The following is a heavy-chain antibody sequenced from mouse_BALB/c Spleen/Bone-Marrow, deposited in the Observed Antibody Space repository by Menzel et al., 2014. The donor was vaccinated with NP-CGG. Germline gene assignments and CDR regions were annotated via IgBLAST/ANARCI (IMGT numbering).Heavy chain of an antibody. D-gene: IGHD2-14*01. CDR3: ARVIRYESYFDY. CDR2: IWAGGST. CDR1: GSSLTSYG. Sequence: QVQLQQPGPGLVAPSQSLSITCTVSGSSLTSYGVHWVRQPPGKGLEWLGVIWAGGSTNYNSALMSRLSISKDNSKSQVFLKMNSLQTDDTAMYYCARVIRYESYFDYWGQGTTLTVSS. J-gene: IGHJ2*01. V-gene: IGHV2-9*02.